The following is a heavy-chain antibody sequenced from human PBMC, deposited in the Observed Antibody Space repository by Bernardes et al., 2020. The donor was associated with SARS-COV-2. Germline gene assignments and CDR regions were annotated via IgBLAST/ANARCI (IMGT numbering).Heavy chain of an antibody. CDR1: GYTLTELS. J-gene: IGHJ5*01. V-gene: IGHV1-24*01. Sequence: ASVKVSCKVSGYTLTELSMHWVRQAPGKGLEWMGGFEPEDGETIYAQKLQGRVTMNEDTSTDTAYMELSSLRSEDTAVYYCATAPFWSGYSVNWFDSWVQGTLVTVSS. D-gene: IGHD3-3*01. CDR2: FEPEDGET. CDR3: ATAPFWSGYSVNWFDS.